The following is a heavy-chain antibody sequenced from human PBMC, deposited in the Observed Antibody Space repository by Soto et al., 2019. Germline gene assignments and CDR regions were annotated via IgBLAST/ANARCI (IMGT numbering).Heavy chain of an antibody. D-gene: IGHD6-19*01. CDR3: AKVGMVGTVLGSWFDP. V-gene: IGHV4-4*07. Sequence: PSETMSLTCSVPSSSNSPYYRSSIRQPAVKGLEWIGRIYTRGSTNYNPSLKSRVTMSVESKNQFSLKLSSVTAADTGVYYCAKVGMVGTVLGSWFDPWSQGILVTVSS. CDR2: IYTRGST. CDR1: SSSNSPYY. J-gene: IGHJ5*02.